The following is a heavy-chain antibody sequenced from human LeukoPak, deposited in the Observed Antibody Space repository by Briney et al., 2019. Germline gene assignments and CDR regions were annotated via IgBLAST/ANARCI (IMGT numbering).Heavy chain of an antibody. CDR2: IDGAMSST. CDR3: ARDIAWAGNHFDY. Sequence: GGSLTLSCTASGFTQYTHGTHSVRQAPGKGLVWVSRIDGAMSSTNYADSVKGRFTISRDNAKNTLYLQMNSLRAEDTAVYYCARDIAWAGNHFDYWGQGTLITVSS. J-gene: IGHJ4*02. D-gene: IGHD6-19*01. V-gene: IGHV3-74*01. CDR1: GFTQYTHG.